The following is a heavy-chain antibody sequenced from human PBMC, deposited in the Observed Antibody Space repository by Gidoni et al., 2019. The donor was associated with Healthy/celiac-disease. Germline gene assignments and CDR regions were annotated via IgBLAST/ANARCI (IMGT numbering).Heavy chain of an antibody. Sequence: GQLVESGGGLVQPGGSLRLSCAASGFTFSSYWMSWVRQAPGKGLEWVANIKQDGSEKYYVDSVKGRFTIPRDNAKNSLYLQMNSLRAEDTAVYYCARDRSADAFDIWGQGTMVTVSS. V-gene: IGHV3-7*01. CDR1: GFTFSSYW. CDR2: IKQDGSEK. J-gene: IGHJ3*02. D-gene: IGHD3-3*01. CDR3: ARDRSADAFDI.